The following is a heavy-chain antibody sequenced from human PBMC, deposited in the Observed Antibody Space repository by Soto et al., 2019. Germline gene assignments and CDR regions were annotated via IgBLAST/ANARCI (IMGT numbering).Heavy chain of an antibody. CDR3: AKDGGYSYGPYDY. Sequence: EVKLVESGGGLVQPGGSLRLSCAASGFTFGSDSMNWVRQAPGKGLEWVSYISSSSSTIYYADSVEGRFNISRDNAKNSLYLQMNSLRAVDTAVYYCAKDGGYSYGPYDYWGQGTLVTVSS. D-gene: IGHD5-18*01. J-gene: IGHJ4*02. V-gene: IGHV3-48*01. CDR2: ISSSSSTI. CDR1: GFTFGSDS.